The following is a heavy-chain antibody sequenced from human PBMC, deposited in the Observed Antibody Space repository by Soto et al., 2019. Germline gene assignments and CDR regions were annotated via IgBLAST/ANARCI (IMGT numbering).Heavy chain of an antibody. CDR2: IIPIFGTA. CDR1: GGTFSSYA. CDR3: ARGESSSWYFYYYYGMDV. J-gene: IGHJ6*02. Sequence: QVQLVQSGAEVKKPGSSVKVSCKASGGTFSSYAISWVRQAPGQGLEWMGGIIPIFGTANYAQKFQGRVTITADESTSTAYMELSSPRSEDTAVYYCARGESSSWYFYYYYGMDVWGQGTTVTVSS. D-gene: IGHD6-13*01. V-gene: IGHV1-69*01.